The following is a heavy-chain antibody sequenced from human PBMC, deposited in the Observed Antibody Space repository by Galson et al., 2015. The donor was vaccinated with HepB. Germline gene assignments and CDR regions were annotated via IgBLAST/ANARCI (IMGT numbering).Heavy chain of an antibody. CDR3: AKDVSSSSVWYFDL. CDR2: ISGSAGYT. J-gene: IGHJ2*01. V-gene: IGHV3-23*01. Sequence: SLRLSCAASGFTFSNYAMSWVRQAPGKGLEWVSGISGSAGYTNSADSMKGRFTISRDNSKNTLYLQMNSLRAEDTAVYYCAKDVSSSSVWYFDLWGRGTLVTVSS. D-gene: IGHD6-6*01. CDR1: GFTFSNYA.